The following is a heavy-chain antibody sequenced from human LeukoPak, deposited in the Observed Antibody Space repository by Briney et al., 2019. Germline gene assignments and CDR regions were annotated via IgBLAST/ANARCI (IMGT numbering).Heavy chain of an antibody. CDR3: ARDSTEYYYDSSGYDAFDI. J-gene: IGHJ3*02. CDR2: IYYSGST. D-gene: IGHD3-22*01. Sequence: PSEPLSLTCTVSGGSISSSSYYWGWIRQPPGKGLEWIGSIYYSGSTYYNPSLKSRVTISVDTSKNQFSLKLSSVTAADTAVYYCARDSTEYYYDSSGYDAFDIWGQGTMVTVSS. CDR1: GGSISSSSYY. V-gene: IGHV4-39*01.